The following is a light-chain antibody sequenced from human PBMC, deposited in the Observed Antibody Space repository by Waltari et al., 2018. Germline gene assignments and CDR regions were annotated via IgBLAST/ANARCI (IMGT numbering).Light chain of an antibody. CDR2: SNN. CDR3: ATWDDSLNGYV. J-gene: IGLJ1*01. CDR1: SPNLGSNT. V-gene: IGLV1-44*01. Sequence: QSVLTQPPSASGTPGQRVTIPCSGTSPNLGSNTVNWYQHLPGTAPKLLIYSNNQRPSGVPDRFSGSKSGTSASLAISGLQSEDEADYYCATWDDSLNGYVFGTGTNITVL.